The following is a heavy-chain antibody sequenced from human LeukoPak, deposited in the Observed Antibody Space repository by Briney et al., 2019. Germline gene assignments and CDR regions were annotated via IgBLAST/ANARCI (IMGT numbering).Heavy chain of an antibody. Sequence: ASVKVSCKASGYTFTSYGISWVRQAPGQGFEWMGWISAYNGNTNYAQKFQGRVTMTRDTSISTAYMELSRLRSDDTAVYYCARGGNSADDFDYWGQGTLVTVSS. CDR2: ISAYNGNT. J-gene: IGHJ4*02. V-gene: IGHV1-18*01. CDR3: ARGGNSADDFDY. D-gene: IGHD2-21*02. CDR1: GYTFTSYG.